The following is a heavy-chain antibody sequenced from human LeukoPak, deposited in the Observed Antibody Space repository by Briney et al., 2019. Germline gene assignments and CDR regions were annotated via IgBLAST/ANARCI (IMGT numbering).Heavy chain of an antibody. D-gene: IGHD4-17*01. J-gene: IGHJ4*02. CDR1: GFTFSSYG. CDR3: ARETTEYYFDY. Sequence: GGSLRLSCAASGFTFSSYGMHGVRQAPGKGLEGVAVIWYDGSNKYYADSVKGRFTISRDNSKNTLYLQMNSLRAEDTAVYYCARETTEYYFDYWGQGTLVTVSS. V-gene: IGHV3-33*01. CDR2: IWYDGSNK.